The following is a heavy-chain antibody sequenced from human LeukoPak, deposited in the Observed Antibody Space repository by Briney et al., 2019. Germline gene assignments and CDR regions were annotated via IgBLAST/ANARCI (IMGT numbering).Heavy chain of an antibody. V-gene: IGHV3-7*01. Sequence: GGSLRLSCAASGFTFSSCWMSWVRQAPGKGLEWVANIKEDGSEKSHADSVKGRFTVSRDNTKNSLYLQMDSLRAEDTAVYYCAKCGAYRSYDYWGQGILVIVSS. CDR2: IKEDGSEK. J-gene: IGHJ4*02. CDR3: AKCGAYRSYDY. D-gene: IGHD2-21*01. CDR1: GFTFSSCW.